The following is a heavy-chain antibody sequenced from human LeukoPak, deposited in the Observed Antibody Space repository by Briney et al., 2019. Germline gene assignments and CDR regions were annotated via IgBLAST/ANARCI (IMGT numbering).Heavy chain of an antibody. Sequence: SQTLSLTCTVSGGSISSGGYYWSWLRQHPGKGLEWIGYIYYSGSTYYNPSLKSRVTISVDTSKNQFSLKLSSVTAADTAVYYCARASYGDYYFDYWGQGTLVTVSS. CDR1: GGSISSGGYY. D-gene: IGHD4-17*01. V-gene: IGHV4-31*03. CDR2: IYYSGST. CDR3: ARASYGDYYFDY. J-gene: IGHJ4*02.